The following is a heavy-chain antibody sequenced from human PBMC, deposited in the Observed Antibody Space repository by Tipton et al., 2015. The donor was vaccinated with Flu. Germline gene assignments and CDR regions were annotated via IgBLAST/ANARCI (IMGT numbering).Heavy chain of an antibody. D-gene: IGHD6-19*01. J-gene: IGHJ4*02. V-gene: IGHV1-69-2*01. Sequence: QLVQSGAEVKKPGATVKISCRISGYTFSDYYIHWVQQAPGKGLEWMGLLDPEDGETEYAEKFRGRVTITAHTATETVYMELTSLRSEDTALYYCATDGVSRYSGGSYFDHWGQGTQVIVSS. CDR3: ATDGVSRYSGGSYFDH. CDR2: LDPEDGET. CDR1: GYTFSDYY.